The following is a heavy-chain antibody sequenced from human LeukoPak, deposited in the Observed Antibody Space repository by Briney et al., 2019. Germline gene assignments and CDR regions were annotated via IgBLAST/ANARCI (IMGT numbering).Heavy chain of an antibody. V-gene: IGHV4-38-2*01. J-gene: IGHJ3*02. CDR3: ARVRVCCSGGSGDAFDI. CDR1: GYSISSGYY. D-gene: IGHD2-15*01. CDR2: IYHSGST. Sequence: PSETLSLTCAVSGYSISSGYYWGWIRQPPGKGLGWIGSIYHSGSTSYNPSLKSRVTISVDTTKNQSSLMLSSVTAADTAVYYCARVRVCCSGGSGDAFDIWGQGTRVTVSS.